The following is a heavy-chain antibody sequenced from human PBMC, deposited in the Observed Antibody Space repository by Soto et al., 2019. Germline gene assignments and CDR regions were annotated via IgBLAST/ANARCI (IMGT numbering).Heavy chain of an antibody. Sequence: EVQLLESGGGLVQPGGSLRLSCAASGFSFSTYAMNWVRQAPGKGLEWVSIISGTSDAAYYAESVKGRFTSSRDNTKNTLYLQMKSLRAEDTGVYYCRKYSGSYPGYSGMHVWGQGTTVPVSS. V-gene: IGHV3-23*01. CDR1: GFSFSTYA. D-gene: IGHD1-26*01. J-gene: IGHJ6*02. CDR3: RKYSGSYPGYSGMHV. CDR2: ISGTSDAA.